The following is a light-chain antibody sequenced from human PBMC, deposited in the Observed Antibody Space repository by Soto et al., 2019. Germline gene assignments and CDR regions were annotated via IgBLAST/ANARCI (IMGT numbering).Light chain of an antibody. CDR3: SSYTSSSTSSVV. CDR2: EVS. CDR1: SSDVGGYNY. J-gene: IGLJ2*01. V-gene: IGLV2-14*01. Sequence: QSALTQPASVSGSPGQSITISCTGTSSDVGGYNYVSWYQQHPGKAPKLMIYEVSNRPSGVSNRLSGSKSGNTASLAISGLQAEDEADYYCSSYTSSSTSSVVFGGGTKLTVL.